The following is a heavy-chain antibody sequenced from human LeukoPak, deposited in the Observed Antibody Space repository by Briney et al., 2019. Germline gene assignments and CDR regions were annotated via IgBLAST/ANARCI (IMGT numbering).Heavy chain of an antibody. J-gene: IGHJ4*02. D-gene: IGHD2-2*01. CDR3: ARDGYCSSTSCYYFDY. V-gene: IGHV3-74*01. CDR1: GFTFSSYW. CDR2: INSDGSST. Sequence: GGSLRLSCAASGFTFSSYWMHWFRQAPGKGLVWVSRINSDGSSTYYADSVKGRFTISRDNAKNTLYLQMNSLRAEDAAVYYCARDGYCSSTSCYYFDYWGQGTLVTVSS.